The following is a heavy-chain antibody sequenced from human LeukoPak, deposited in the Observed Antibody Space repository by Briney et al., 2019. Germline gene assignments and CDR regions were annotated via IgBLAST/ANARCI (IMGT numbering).Heavy chain of an antibody. CDR1: GGTVSGYY. CDR2: IYHTGHT. Sequence: SETLSLTCTVSGGTVSGYYWSWIRQPPGGGLEWIGYIYHTGHTHYNASLKGRVTMSMDTSQSQISLRMGSMTAADTAVYYCTRHPFMSPFDYWGQGTLVPVSS. J-gene: IGHJ4*02. CDR3: TRHPFMSPFDY. V-gene: IGHV4-59*08. D-gene: IGHD3-10*02.